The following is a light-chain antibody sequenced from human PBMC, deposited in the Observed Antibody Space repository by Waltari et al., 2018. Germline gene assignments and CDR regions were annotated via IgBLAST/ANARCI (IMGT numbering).Light chain of an antibody. V-gene: IGKV3-20*01. CDR3: QHYVRLPAT. CDR2: GAS. Sequence: EIVLTQSPGTLSLSPGERATLSCRASQRVSRTLAWYQQKPGQAPKLLIYGASIRATGIPDSFTGSGSGTDFSLTISSLEPEDFAIYFCQHYVRLPATFGQGTKVEIK. CDR1: QRVSRT. J-gene: IGKJ1*01.